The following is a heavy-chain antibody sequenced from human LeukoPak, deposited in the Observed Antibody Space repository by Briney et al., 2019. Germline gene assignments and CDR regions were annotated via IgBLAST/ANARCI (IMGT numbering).Heavy chain of an antibody. CDR3: AKTRGYSYGRLFDY. CDR2: ISGSGGST. V-gene: IGHV3-23*01. D-gene: IGHD5-18*01. J-gene: IGHJ4*02. CDR1: GFTVGSNY. Sequence: GTSLRLSCAASGFTVGSNYMSWVREAPGKGLEWVSAISGSGGSTYYADSVKGRFTISRDNSKNTLYLQMNSLRAEDTAVYYCAKTRGYSYGRLFDYWGQGTLVTVSS.